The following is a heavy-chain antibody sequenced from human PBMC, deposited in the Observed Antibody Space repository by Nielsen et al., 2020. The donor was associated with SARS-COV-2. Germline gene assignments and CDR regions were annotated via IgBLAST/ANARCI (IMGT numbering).Heavy chain of an antibody. Sequence: GESLKISCAASGFTVSSNYMSWVRQAPGKGLEWVSVIYSGGSTYYADSVKGRFTISRDNSKNTLYLQMNSLRAEDTAVYYCARDVGGSYVLDNWGQGTLVTVSS. V-gene: IGHV3-53*01. J-gene: IGHJ4*02. CDR2: IYSGGST. CDR3: ARDVGGSYVLDN. D-gene: IGHD1-26*01. CDR1: GFTVSSNY.